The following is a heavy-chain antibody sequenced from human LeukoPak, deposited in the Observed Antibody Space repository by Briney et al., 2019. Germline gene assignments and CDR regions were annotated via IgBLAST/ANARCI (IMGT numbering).Heavy chain of an antibody. Sequence: PGGSLRLSCAASGFTFSNAWMSWVRQAPGKGLEWVGRIKSKTEGGTIDYAAPVKGRFTISRDESRNTLYLQMNSLKTEDTAVYYCTHYYGSGLFDYWGQGTLVTVSS. V-gene: IGHV3-15*01. CDR3: THYYGSGLFDY. D-gene: IGHD3-10*01. CDR2: IKSKTEGGTI. CDR1: GFTFSNAW. J-gene: IGHJ4*02.